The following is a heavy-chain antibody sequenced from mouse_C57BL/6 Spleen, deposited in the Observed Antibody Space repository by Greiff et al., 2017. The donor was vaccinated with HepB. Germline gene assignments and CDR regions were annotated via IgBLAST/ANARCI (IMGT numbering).Heavy chain of an antibody. CDR2: INYDGSST. J-gene: IGHJ1*03. CDR3: ARERGRDYDEYFDV. Sequence: EVKLVESEGGLVQPGSSMKLSCTASGFTFSDYYMAWVRQVPEKGLEWVANINYDGSSTYYLDSLKSRFIISRDNAKNILYLQMSSLKSEDTATYYCARERGRDYDEYFDVWGTGTTVTVSS. D-gene: IGHD2-4*01. V-gene: IGHV5-16*01. CDR1: GFTFSDYY.